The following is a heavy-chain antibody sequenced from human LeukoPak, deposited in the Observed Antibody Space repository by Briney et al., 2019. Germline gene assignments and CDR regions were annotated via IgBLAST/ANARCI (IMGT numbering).Heavy chain of an antibody. CDR1: GFTFSSYS. V-gene: IGHV3-21*01. CDR2: ISSSSSYI. J-gene: IGHJ4*02. Sequence: PGGSLRLSCAASGFTFSSYSMNWVRQAPGKGLEWVSSISSSSSYIYYADSVKGRFTISRDNAKNSLYLQMNSLGAEDTAVYYCARGLYSGYDFDYWGQGTLVTVSS. CDR3: ARGLYSGYDFDY. D-gene: IGHD5-12*01.